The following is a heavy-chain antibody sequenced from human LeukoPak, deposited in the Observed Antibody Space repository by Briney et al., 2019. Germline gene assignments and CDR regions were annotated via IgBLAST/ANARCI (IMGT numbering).Heavy chain of an antibody. D-gene: IGHD4-17*01. CDR3: ARDLYGDYAFDL. Sequence: GGSLRLSCPASGFTFSTYPMNWVRQAPGKGLEWVSSISSSGSSIYYAGPVHGRFTISRDNAESSLSLHMNSLREDDTAVYFCARDLYGDYAFDLWGQGTMVTVSS. V-gene: IGHV3-21*06. J-gene: IGHJ3*01. CDR2: ISSSGSSI. CDR1: GFTFSTYP.